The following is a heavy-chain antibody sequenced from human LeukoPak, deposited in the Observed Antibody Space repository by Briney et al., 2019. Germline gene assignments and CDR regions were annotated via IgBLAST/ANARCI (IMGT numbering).Heavy chain of an antibody. D-gene: IGHD3-10*01. CDR2: INHSGST. CDR1: GFTFGSYS. Sequence: GSLRLSCAASGFTFGSYSMNWVRQAPGKGLEWIGEINHSGSTNYNPSLKSRVTISVDTSKNQFSLKLSSVNAADTAVYYCARGANFDYGSGSYLVRGRPRNDYWGQGTLVTVSS. J-gene: IGHJ4*02. CDR3: ARGANFDYGSGSYLVRGRPRNDY. V-gene: IGHV4-34*01.